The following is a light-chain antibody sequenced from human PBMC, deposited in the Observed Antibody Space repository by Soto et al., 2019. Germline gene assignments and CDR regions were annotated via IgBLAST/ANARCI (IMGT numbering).Light chain of an antibody. CDR1: QNIRSH. CDR2: GAS. CDR3: QQRSDLPLT. Sequence: EIVLTQSPATLSLSPGERATLSCKASQNIRSHLAWYLQKPGQPPRLLIFGASHRATVIPARFSGSGSGTDFTLTISCREPEDSGLYYCQQRSDLPLTFGGRASVQVK. J-gene: IGKJ4*01. V-gene: IGKV3-11*01.